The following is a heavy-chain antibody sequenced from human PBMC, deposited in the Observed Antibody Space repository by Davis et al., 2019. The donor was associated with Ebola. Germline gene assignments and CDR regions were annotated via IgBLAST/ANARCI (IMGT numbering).Heavy chain of an antibody. CDR3: ARVVSSSWSFHFDY. V-gene: IGHV1-3*01. CDR2: INAGNANT. CDR1: GYTFTSYD. Sequence: AASVKVSCKASGYTFTSYDINWVRQATGQGLEWMGWINAGNANTKYSQKFQGRVTITRDTSASTAYMELSSLRSEDTAVYYCARVVSSSWSFHFDYWGQGTLVTVSS. D-gene: IGHD6-13*01. J-gene: IGHJ4*02.